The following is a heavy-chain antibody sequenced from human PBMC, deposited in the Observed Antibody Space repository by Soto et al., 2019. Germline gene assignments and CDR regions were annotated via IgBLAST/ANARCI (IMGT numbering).Heavy chain of an antibody. CDR2: IYGGGST. Sequence: EVQLVETGGGLSQPGGSLRLSCAASGFTVSSNYMSWVRQAPGKGLEWVSVIYGGGSTYYADSVKGGFTISRDNSKNKLHLQMNSLSSEDTAVYYSARGNCNRVDYRGQGTLVTVSS. V-gene: IGHV3-53*02. D-gene: IGHD1-1*01. CDR3: ARGNCNRVDY. CDR1: GFTVSSNY. J-gene: IGHJ4*02.